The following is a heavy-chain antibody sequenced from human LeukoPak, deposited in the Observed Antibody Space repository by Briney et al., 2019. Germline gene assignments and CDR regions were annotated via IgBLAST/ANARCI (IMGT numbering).Heavy chain of an antibody. D-gene: IGHD6-13*01. V-gene: IGHV3-21*04. J-gene: IGHJ3*02. CDR3: AKARYSSSWYNAFDI. CDR1: GFPFSSHG. CDR2: ISSSSSYI. Sequence: GGSLRLSCAGSGFPFSSHGMNWVRQAPGKGLEWVSYISSSSSYIYYADSVKGRFTISRDNAKNSLYLQMNSLRAEDTAVYYCAKARYSSSWYNAFDIWGQGTMVTVSS.